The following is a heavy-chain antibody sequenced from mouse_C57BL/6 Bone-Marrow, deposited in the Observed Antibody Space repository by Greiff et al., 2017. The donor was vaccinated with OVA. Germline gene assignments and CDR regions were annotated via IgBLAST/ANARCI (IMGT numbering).Heavy chain of an antibody. CDR1: GFTFSDFY. CDR3: ARDAWELRGDFDV. CDR2: SRNKANDYTT. V-gene: IGHV7-1*01. Sequence: EVHLVESGGGLVQSGRSLRLSCATSGFTFSDFYMEWVRQAPGKGLEWIAASRNKANDYTTEYSASVKGRFIVSRDTSQSILYLQMNALRAEDTAIYYCARDAWELRGDFDVWGTGTTVTVSS. D-gene: IGHD2-1*01. J-gene: IGHJ1*03.